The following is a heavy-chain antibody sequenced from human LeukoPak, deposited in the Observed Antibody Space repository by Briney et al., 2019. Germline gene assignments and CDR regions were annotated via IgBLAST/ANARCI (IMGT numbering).Heavy chain of an antibody. Sequence: PGGSLRLSCAASGFTFSDYAMTWVRQAPGKGLQWVSIISDDGGVTHYADSVKGRFTISRDDSKDTLYLQMRSLRAEDTALYYCAKARGVEAPTGSRNFGSWGQGTLVTVSS. D-gene: IGHD1-1*01. V-gene: IGHV3-23*01. CDR2: ISDDGGVT. CDR1: GFTFSDYA. J-gene: IGHJ4*02. CDR3: AKARGVEAPTGSRNFGS.